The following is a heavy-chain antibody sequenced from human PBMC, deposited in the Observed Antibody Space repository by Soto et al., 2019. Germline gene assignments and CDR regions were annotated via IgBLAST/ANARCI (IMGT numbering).Heavy chain of an antibody. CDR3: ASLSGDSGYDSWYFDL. D-gene: IGHD5-12*01. J-gene: IGHJ2*01. V-gene: IGHV4-39*01. CDR1: GGSISSSSYY. CDR2: IYYSGST. Sequence: QLQLQESGPGLVKPSETLSLTCTVSGGSISSSSYYWGWIRQPPGKGLEWIGSIYYSGSTYYNPSLKARVTISVDTSKTQFALKESSVTAADTAVYYCASLSGDSGYDSWYFDLWGRGTLVTVSS.